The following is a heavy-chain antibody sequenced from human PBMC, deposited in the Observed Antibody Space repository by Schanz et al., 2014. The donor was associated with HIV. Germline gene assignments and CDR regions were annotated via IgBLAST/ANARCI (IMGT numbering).Heavy chain of an antibody. D-gene: IGHD3-16*01. Sequence: QVQLAESGGGVVQPGRSLRLSCAASGFTFSTYAIHWVRQAPGKGLEWVAVVSFDGSKKYYADSVKGRFTISRDNSKNTLYLQINSLRIDDTAVYYCAKDGGSRGRRRGMDVWGQGTTVTVSS. CDR3: AKDGGSRGRRRGMDV. CDR1: GFTFSTYA. CDR2: VSFDGSKK. V-gene: IGHV3-30-3*01. J-gene: IGHJ6*02.